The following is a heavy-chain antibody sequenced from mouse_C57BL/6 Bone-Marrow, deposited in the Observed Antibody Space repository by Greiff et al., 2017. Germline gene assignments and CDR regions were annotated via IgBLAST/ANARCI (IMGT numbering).Heavy chain of an antibody. CDR2: IYPGSGNT. Sequence: QVQLQQSGAELVRPGASVKLSCKASGYTFTDYYINWVKQRPGQGLEWIARIYPGSGNTYYNEKFKGKATLNAEKSSSTAYMQLGSLTSEDSAGYFGARSRRRPDFDVWGTGTTVTVSS. CDR1: GYTFTDYY. J-gene: IGHJ1*03. V-gene: IGHV1-76*01. CDR3: ARSRRRPDFDV.